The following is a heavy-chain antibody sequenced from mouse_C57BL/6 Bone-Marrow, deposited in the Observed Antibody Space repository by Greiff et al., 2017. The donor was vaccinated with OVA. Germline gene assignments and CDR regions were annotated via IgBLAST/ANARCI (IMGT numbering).Heavy chain of an antibody. CDR3: ARSDYYGSSSWFAY. CDR2: IYPRDGST. CDR1: GYTFTDHT. V-gene: IGHV1-78*01. J-gene: IGHJ3*01. Sequence: VQLVESDAELVKPGASVKISCKVSGYTFTDHTIHWMKQRPEQGLEWIGYIYPRDGSTKYNEKFKGKATVTAYTSSSTAYMQLNSLTSEDSAVYFCARSDYYGSSSWFAYWGQGTLVTVSA. D-gene: IGHD1-1*01.